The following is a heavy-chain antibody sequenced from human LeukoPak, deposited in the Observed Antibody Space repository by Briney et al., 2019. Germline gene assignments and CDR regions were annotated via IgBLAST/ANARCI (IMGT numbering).Heavy chain of an antibody. Sequence: GGSLRLSCAASGFTFSNFGMHWVRQAPGKGLEWVAFIRYDGSNKYYPDSVKGRFTISRDNSKNTLYLQMNSLRAEDTAVYYCASEGGRGSYFDYWGQGTLVTVSS. CDR2: IRYDGSNK. V-gene: IGHV3-30*02. J-gene: IGHJ4*02. D-gene: IGHD3-16*01. CDR3: ASEGGRGSYFDY. CDR1: GFTFSNFG.